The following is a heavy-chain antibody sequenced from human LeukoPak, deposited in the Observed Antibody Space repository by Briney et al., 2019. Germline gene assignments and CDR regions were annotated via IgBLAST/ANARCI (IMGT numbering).Heavy chain of an antibody. CDR2: ISAYNGNT. CDR1: GYTFTSYG. V-gene: IGHV1-18*01. Sequence: GASVKVSCKASGYTFTSYGISWVRQAPGQGLEWMGWISAYNGNTNYAQKLQGRVTMTTDTSTSTAYMELRSLRSDDTAVSYCARGEGDRGKSADPLWFGELLGYFDYWGQGTLVTVSS. CDR3: ARGEGDRGKSADPLWFGELLGYFDY. J-gene: IGHJ4*02. D-gene: IGHD3-10*01.